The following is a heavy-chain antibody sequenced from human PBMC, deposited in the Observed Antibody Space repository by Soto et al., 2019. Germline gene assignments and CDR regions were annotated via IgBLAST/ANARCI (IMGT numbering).Heavy chain of an antibody. CDR2: ISYDGSNE. J-gene: IGHJ4*02. V-gene: IGHV3-30-3*01. CDR1: GFTFSSYA. CDR3: AREAAMGYFDY. D-gene: IGHD5-18*01. Sequence: QVQLVESGGGVVQPGRSLRLSCAASGFTFSSYAMHWVRQAPGKGLEWVAVISYDGSNEYYADSVKGRFTISRDNSKNTLYLQMNSLRAEDTAVYYCAREAAMGYFDYWGQGTLVTVSS.